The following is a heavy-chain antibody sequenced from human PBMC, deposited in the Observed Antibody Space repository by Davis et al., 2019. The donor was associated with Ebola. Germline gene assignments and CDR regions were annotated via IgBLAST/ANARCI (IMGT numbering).Heavy chain of an antibody. CDR1: GGSFSGYY. J-gene: IGHJ4*02. CDR3: ARSKLVYFDY. D-gene: IGHD1-1*01. V-gene: IGHV4-34*01. Sequence: MPSETLSLTCAVYGGSFSGYYWSWIRQPPGKGLEWIGEINHSGSTNYNPSLKSRVTISVDKSKNQFSLKLSSVTAADTAVYYCARSKLVYFDYWGQGTLVTVSS. CDR2: INHSGST.